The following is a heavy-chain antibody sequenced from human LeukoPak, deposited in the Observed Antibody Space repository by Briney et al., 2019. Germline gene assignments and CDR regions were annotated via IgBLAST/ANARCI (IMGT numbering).Heavy chain of an antibody. J-gene: IGHJ3*02. D-gene: IGHD2-2*01. CDR2: INTNTGNP. CDR1: GYTFTSYA. V-gene: IGHV7-4-1*02. Sequence: GASVNVSCKASGYTFTSYAMNWVRQAPGQGLEWMGWINTNTGNPTYAQAFTGRFVFSLDTSVSTAYLQISSLKAEDTAVYYCAGFGRYCSSTSCYAIDALDIWGQGTMVTVSS. CDR3: AGFGRYCSSTSCYAIDALDI.